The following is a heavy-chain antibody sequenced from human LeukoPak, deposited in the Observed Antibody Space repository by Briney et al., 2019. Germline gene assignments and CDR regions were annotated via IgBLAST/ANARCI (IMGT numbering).Heavy chain of an antibody. Sequence: GSSVKVSCKASGGTFSSYAISWVRQAPGQGLEWMGGIIPIFGTANYAQKSQGRVTITTDESTSTAYMELSSLRSEDTAVYYCAREGRIAAAGTNWFDPWGQGTLVTVSS. CDR3: AREGRIAAAGTNWFDP. D-gene: IGHD6-13*01. CDR2: IIPIFGTA. CDR1: GGTFSSYA. J-gene: IGHJ5*02. V-gene: IGHV1-69*05.